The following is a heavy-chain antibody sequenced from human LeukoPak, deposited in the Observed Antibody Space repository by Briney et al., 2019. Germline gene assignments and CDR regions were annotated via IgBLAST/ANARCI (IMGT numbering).Heavy chain of an antibody. J-gene: IGHJ4*02. CDR2: IYYSGST. V-gene: IGHV4-39*01. D-gene: IGHD6-13*01. CDR1: GGSISSSSHY. Sequence: PSETLSLTWTVSGGSISSSSHYWGWIRQPPGKGLEWIGSIYYSGSTYYNPSLKSRVTISVDTSKNQLSLKLTSVTAADTAVYYCARHGGAAGGHWGQGTLVTVSS. CDR3: ARHGGAAGGH.